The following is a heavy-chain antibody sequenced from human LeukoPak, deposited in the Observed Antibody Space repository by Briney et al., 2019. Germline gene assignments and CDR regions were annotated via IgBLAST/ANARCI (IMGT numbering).Heavy chain of an antibody. J-gene: IGHJ4*02. CDR2: VMSGRGST. V-gene: IGHV3-11*05. D-gene: IGHD3-16*01. Sequence: GGSLRLSCAVSGFSVSDYSIRWIRLSPGKGPEGISYVMSGRGSTNYADPVKGRFTISRDNAKNSVALQLDGLRADDTAVYFCARERRGSYYAFESWGQGTLVTVSS. CDR1: GFSVSDYS. CDR3: ARERRGSYYAFES.